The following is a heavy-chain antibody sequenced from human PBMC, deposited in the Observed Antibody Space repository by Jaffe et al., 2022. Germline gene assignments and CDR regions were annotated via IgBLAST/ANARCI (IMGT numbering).Heavy chain of an antibody. CDR3: ARSYHGPYYYYYMDV. D-gene: IGHD3-10*01. V-gene: IGHV4-38-2*01. CDR1: GYSISSGYY. J-gene: IGHJ6*03. CDR2: IYHSGST. Sequence: QVQLQESGPGLVKPSETLSLTCAVSGYSISSGYYWGWIRQPPGKGLEWIGSIYHSGSTYYNPSLKSRVTISVDTSKNQFSLKLSSVTAADTAVYYCARSYHGPYYYYYMDVWGKGTTVTVSS.